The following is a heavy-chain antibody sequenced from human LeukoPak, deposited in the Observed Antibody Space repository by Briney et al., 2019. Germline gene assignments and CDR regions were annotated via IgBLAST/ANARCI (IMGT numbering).Heavy chain of an antibody. CDR2: IRSKAYGGTT. J-gene: IGHJ5*02. CDR3: TRDSGPRVTQGGFDP. CDR1: GFTFGDYA. V-gene: IGHV3-49*04. D-gene: IGHD3-10*01. Sequence: GVLRLSCTASGFTFGDYAMSWVRQAPGKGLEWVGLIRSKAYGGTTEYAASVKGRFTISRDDSKSIAYLQMNSLKTEDTAVYYCTRDSGPRVTQGGFDPWGQGTLVTVSS.